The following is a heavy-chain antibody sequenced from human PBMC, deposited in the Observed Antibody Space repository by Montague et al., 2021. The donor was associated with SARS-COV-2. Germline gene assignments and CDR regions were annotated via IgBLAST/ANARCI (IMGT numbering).Heavy chain of an antibody. V-gene: IGHV3-30-3*01. CDR3: ARDGSDWYLLTCTY. CDR2: ISYDGSDS. D-gene: IGHD2-15*01. J-gene: IGHJ4*02. CDR1: GFTFRHSA. Sequence: SLRLSCAASGFTFRHSAMHWVRQAPGKGLERVAIISYDGSDSNYADSVKGRFTISRDNSKNTLYLQMNSLTAEDTAVYYCARDGSDWYLLTCTYWGQGTLVTVSS.